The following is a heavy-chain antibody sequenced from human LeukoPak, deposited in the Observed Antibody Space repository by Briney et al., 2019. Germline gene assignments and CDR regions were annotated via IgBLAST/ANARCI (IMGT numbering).Heavy chain of an antibody. CDR2: IYSGGST. V-gene: IGHV3-66*02. J-gene: IGHJ4*02. CDR3: ARDHGFLEWFVDY. D-gene: IGHD3-3*01. CDR1: GFNVSSNY. Sequence: PGGSLRLSCAASGFNVSSNYMSWVRQAPGKGLEWVSVIYSGGSTYYADSVKGRFTISRDNSKNTLYLQMNSLRAEDTAVYYCARDHGFLEWFVDYWGQGTLVTVSS.